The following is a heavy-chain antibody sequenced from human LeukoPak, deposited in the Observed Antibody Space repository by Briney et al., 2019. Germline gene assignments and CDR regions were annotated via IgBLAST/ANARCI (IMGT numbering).Heavy chain of an antibody. V-gene: IGHV3-33*01. CDR1: GFTFSSYG. CDR2: IWYDGSNK. CDR3: ASERRVRLELRLDY. D-gene: IGHD1-7*01. Sequence: GGSLRLSCAASGFTFSSYGMHWVRQAPGKGLEWVAVIWYDGSNKYYADSVKGRFTIPRDNSKNTLYLQMNSLRAEDTPVYYWASERRVRLELRLDYWGQGPLVTVSA. J-gene: IGHJ4*02.